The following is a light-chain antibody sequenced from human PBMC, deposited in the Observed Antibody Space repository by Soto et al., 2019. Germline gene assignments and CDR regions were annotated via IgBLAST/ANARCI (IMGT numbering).Light chain of an antibody. V-gene: IGKV1-5*01. Sequence: DIQMTQSPSTLSASVGDRVTITCRASQSISSWLAWYQQKPGKAPNLLIYDASRLESGVPSRFSGSGSGTEFTVTISSLQPDDFATYYCQQYNSYSGTFGQGTKVEI. CDR3: QQYNSYSGT. CDR1: QSISSW. J-gene: IGKJ1*01. CDR2: DAS.